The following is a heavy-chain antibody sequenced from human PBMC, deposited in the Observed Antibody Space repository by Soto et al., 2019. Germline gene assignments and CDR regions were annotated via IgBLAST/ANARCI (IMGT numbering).Heavy chain of an antibody. D-gene: IGHD1-26*01. CDR1: GGSRSRSRFN. CDR2: IKSSGTT. Sequence: PEPRCLRCCGSGGSRSRSRFNGGWLRQPPGKGLEWIASIKSSGTTFYNPSLKSRVTLSVDTSKNQFALKLSSVTAAETAVYYCARHGITGSYYDAFDIWGQGTMVT. J-gene: IGHJ3*02. CDR3: ARHGITGSYYDAFDI. V-gene: IGHV4-39*01.